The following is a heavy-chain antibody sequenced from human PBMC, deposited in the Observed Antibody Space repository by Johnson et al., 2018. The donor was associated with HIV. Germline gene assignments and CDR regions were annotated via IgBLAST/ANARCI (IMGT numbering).Heavy chain of an antibody. J-gene: IGHJ3*02. Sequence: VHLVESGGVVVQPGGSLRLSCSASGFTFDDNTMHWIRQAPGKGLEWVSLISWAGGSTYYADSVKGRFTISRDNSKNSLYLQMNSLRTEDTALYYCVKGRRWLPYGGAFDIWGQGTMVTVSS. D-gene: IGHD4-23*01. CDR3: VKGRRWLPYGGAFDI. CDR1: GFTFDDNT. CDR2: ISWAGGST. V-gene: IGHV3-43*01.